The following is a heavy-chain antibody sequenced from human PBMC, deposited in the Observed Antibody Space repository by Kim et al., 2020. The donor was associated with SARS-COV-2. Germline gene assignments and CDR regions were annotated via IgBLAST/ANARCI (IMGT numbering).Heavy chain of an antibody. V-gene: IGHV4-59*08. CDR1: GGSISSYY. J-gene: IGHJ6*03. Sequence: SETLSLTCTVSGGSISSYYWSWIRQPPGKGLEWIGYIYYSGSTNYNPSLKSRVTISVDTSKNQFSLKLSSVTAADTAVYYCASGEYSSSFNYYYYYMDVWGKGTTVTVSS. D-gene: IGHD6-6*01. CDR3: ASGEYSSSFNYYYYYMDV. CDR2: IYYSGST.